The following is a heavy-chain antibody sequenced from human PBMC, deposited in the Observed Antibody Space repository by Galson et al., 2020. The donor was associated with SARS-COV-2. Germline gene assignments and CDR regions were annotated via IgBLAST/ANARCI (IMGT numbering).Heavy chain of an antibody. Sequence: GGSLRLSCAASGFTFSSYAMHWVRQAPGKGQEWVAVISYDGSNKYYADSVKGRFTISRDNSKNTLYLQMNSLRAEDTAVNYCARDTPLRTYYYMDVWGKGTTVTVSS. J-gene: IGHJ6*03. D-gene: IGHD5-12*01. CDR2: ISYDGSNK. V-gene: IGHV3-30*04. CDR1: GFTFSSYA. CDR3: ARDTPLRTYYYMDV.